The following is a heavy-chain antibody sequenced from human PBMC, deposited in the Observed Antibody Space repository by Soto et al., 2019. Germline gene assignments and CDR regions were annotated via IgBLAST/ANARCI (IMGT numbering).Heavy chain of an antibody. Sequence: QVQLVQSGAEVKKPGSSVKVSCKASGGTFSSWPISWVRQAPGQGLEWLGGIIPIFGTADYAQKFQGRVTITADQSTTTAYIELSSLTSEDTAVYYCVRDEQLATQPSSPPSYWGPGTLVTVSS. J-gene: IGHJ4*02. CDR3: VRDEQLATQPSSPPSY. V-gene: IGHV1-69*01. CDR2: IIPIFGTA. D-gene: IGHD6-6*01. CDR1: GGTFSSWP.